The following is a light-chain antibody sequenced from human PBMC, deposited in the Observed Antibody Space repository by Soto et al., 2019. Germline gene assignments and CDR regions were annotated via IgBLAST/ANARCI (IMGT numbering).Light chain of an antibody. CDR1: QNVSGN. V-gene: IGKV3-15*01. Sequence: DIVMTQSPVTLSVSPGDRVTISCRASQNVSGNLAWYQQKPGQAPRLLIYGAANRDTGIPARFSGSGSGTEFTLTISSLQPEDFAVYYCQQYNKCPRTFGGGTRVEIK. CDR2: GAA. CDR3: QQYNKCPRT. J-gene: IGKJ4*02.